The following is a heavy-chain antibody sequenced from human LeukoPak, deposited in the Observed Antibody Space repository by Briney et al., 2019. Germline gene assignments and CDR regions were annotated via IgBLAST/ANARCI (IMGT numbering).Heavy chain of an antibody. CDR2: INPNSGGT. D-gene: IGHD3-9*01. J-gene: IGHJ3*02. V-gene: IGHV1-2*06. CDR1: GYTFTGYY. CDR3: ARDPRTYDILTGYSNDAFDI. Sequence: ASVKVSCKASGYTFTGYYMHWVRQAPGQGREWTGRINPNSGGTNYAQKFQGRVTMTRDTSISTAYMELSRLRSDDTAVYYCARDPRTYDILTGYSNDAFDIWGQGTMVTVSS.